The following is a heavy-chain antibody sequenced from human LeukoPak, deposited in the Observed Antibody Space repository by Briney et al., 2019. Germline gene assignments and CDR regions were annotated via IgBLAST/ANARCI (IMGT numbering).Heavy chain of an antibody. D-gene: IGHD4-17*01. Sequence: SETLSLTCAVYGGSFSGYYWSWIRQPPGKGLEWIGEINHSGSTNYNPSLKSRVTISVDTSKNQFSLKLSSVTAADTAVYYCASTWDDYGDYPTDYWGQGTLVTVSS. CDR1: GGSFSGYY. J-gene: IGHJ4*02. V-gene: IGHV4-34*01. CDR3: ASTWDDYGDYPTDY. CDR2: INHSGST.